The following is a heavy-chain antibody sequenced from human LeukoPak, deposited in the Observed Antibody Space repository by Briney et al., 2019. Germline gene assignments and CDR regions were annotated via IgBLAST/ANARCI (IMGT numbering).Heavy chain of an antibody. CDR3: AKDFSGSWQFDP. V-gene: IGHV3-23*01. J-gene: IGHJ5*02. CDR1: GFSFSNYA. CDR2: ITESGGYT. Sequence: GGSLRLSCAASGFSFSNYAMTWVRQAPGKGLEWVSSITESGGYTYYADSVKGRFTISRDNSKNTLFLRMNSLRVEDTAVYYCAKDFSGSWQFDPWGQGTLVTVSS. D-gene: IGHD1-26*01.